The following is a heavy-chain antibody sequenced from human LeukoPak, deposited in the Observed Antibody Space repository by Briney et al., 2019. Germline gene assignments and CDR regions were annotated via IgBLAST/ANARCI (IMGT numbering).Heavy chain of an antibody. CDR3: ARVDPASLAVHY. J-gene: IGHJ4*02. CDR1: GYTFTSYY. V-gene: IGHV1-46*01. CDR2: IDPSGGTT. Sequence: ASVKVSCKASGYTFTSYYIHWVRQAPGQGLEWMGIIDPSGGTTGYAQKFQGRVTMTRDTSTSTVYMELSSLRSDDTAVYYCARVDPASLAVHYWGQGTLITVSS. D-gene: IGHD6-19*01.